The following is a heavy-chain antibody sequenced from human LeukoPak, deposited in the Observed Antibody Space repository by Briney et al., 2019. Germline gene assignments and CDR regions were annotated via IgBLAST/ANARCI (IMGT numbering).Heavy chain of an antibody. CDR1: GYDFTSYW. CDR2: IYPEDSDT. V-gene: IGHV5-51*01. J-gene: IGHJ6*02. CDR3: ARRVGSGGGAYYYSGLDV. Sequence: GESLKISCKGSGYDFTSYWVVWVRQMPGKGLEWMGIIYPEDSDTTYSPSFQGQVTISADKSISTAYLQWSSLKASDTAMYYCARRVGSGGGAYYYSGLDVWGQGTTVTVSS. D-gene: IGHD3-10*01.